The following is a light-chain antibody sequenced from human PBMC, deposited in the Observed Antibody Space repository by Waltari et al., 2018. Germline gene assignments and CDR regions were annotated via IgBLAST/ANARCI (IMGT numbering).Light chain of an antibody. CDR1: SSNTRAGYA. Sequence: QSVLTQPPSVSGVPGQRVTISCPGSSSNTRAGYAVHWYYQLPGTAPKPLIYGNSNRPSGVPARFSGSKSRTTASLAITGLQAEEEADYYCQSYDSSLTGSVFGGGTKLTVL. CDR2: GNS. J-gene: IGLJ2*01. V-gene: IGLV1-40*01. CDR3: QSYDSSLTGSV.